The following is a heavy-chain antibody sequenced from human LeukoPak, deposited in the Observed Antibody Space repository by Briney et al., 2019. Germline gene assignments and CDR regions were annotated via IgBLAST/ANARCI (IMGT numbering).Heavy chain of an antibody. D-gene: IGHD6-25*01. CDR1: GGSISSYY. J-gene: IGHJ5*02. Sequence: SDTLSLTCTVSGGSISSYYWSWIRQPPGKGLEWIGYIYYSGSTNYNPSLKSRVTISVDTSKNQFSLKLSSVTAADTAVYYCARSGPGWFDPWGQGTLVTVSS. CDR3: ARSGPGWFDP. CDR2: IYYSGST. V-gene: IGHV4-59*07.